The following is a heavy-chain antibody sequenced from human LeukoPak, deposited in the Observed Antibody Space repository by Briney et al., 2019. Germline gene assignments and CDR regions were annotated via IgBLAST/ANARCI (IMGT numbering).Heavy chain of an antibody. CDR1: GFTFSRYT. J-gene: IGHJ6*03. D-gene: IGHD5-18*01. V-gene: IGHV3-49*04. CDR3: TSPKWIQLPSPRYRWGSYYYYYYMDV. CDR2: IRSKAYGGTT. Sequence: PGGSLRLSCAASGFTFSRYTLNWVRQAPGKGLEWVGFIRSKAYGGTTEYAASVKGRFTISRDDSKSIAYLQMNSLKTEDTAVYYCTSPKWIQLPSPRYRWGSYYYYYYMDVWGKGTTVTISS.